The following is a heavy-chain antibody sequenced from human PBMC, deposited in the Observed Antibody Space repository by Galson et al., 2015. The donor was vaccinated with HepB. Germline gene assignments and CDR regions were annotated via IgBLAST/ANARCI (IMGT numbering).Heavy chain of an antibody. V-gene: IGHV3-23*01. CDR2: ITGSSDTT. Sequence: SLRLSCAASGFPFSNYAMSWVRRAPGKGLEWVSTITGSSDTTNYADSVKGRFTISRDNSKNTLYLQINSLRAEDTAVYYCAREWQLDYWGQGTLVTVSS. CDR1: GFPFSNYA. D-gene: IGHD5-12*01. J-gene: IGHJ4*02. CDR3: AREWQLDY.